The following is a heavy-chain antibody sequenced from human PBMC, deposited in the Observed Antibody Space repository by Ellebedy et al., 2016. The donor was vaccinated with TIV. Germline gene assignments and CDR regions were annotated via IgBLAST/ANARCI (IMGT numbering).Heavy chain of an antibody. D-gene: IGHD3-9*01. CDR1: GFTFHSYG. J-gene: IGHJ6*02. V-gene: IGHV3-30*18. Sequence: GGSLRLSCAASGFTFHSYGMHWVRQAPGKGLEWLAFISYDGSNKYYADSVKGRFTISRDSSKNTLYLQMNSLRGEDTAMYYCAKEAYDILTGSQMNGMDVWGQGTTVTVSS. CDR2: ISYDGSNK. CDR3: AKEAYDILTGSQMNGMDV.